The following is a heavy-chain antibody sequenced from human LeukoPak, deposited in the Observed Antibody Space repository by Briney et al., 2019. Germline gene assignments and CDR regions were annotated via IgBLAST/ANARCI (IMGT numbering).Heavy chain of an antibody. CDR2: IYHSGST. V-gene: IGHV4-39*07. D-gene: IGHD3-22*01. Sequence: SEILSLTRTVSGGSISSSSYSWGWIRQPPGKGLEWIGSIYHSGSTYYNPSLKSRVTISVDTSKNQFSLKLSSVTAADTAVYYCARTTYYEVDYWGQGTLVTVSS. CDR1: GGSISSSSYS. CDR3: ARTTYYEVDY. J-gene: IGHJ4*02.